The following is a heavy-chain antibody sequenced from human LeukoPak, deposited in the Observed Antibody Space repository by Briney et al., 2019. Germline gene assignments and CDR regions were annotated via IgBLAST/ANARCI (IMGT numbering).Heavy chain of an antibody. CDR2: MNPNSGNT. V-gene: IGHV1-8*01. CDR3: ARVLGYCSGGSCSYYFDY. Sequence: GASVKVSCKASGYTFTSYDINWVRQATGQGLEWMGWMNPNSGNTGYAQKFQGRVTMTRNTSISTAYMELSSLRSEDTAVYYCARVLGYCSGGSCSYYFDYWGQGTLVTVSS. D-gene: IGHD2-15*01. J-gene: IGHJ4*02. CDR1: GYTFTSYD.